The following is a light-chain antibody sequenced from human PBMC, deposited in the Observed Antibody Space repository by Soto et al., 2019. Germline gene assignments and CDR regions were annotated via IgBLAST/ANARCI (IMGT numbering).Light chain of an antibody. CDR1: SSNIGAGYD. Sequence: QSALTQPPSVSGAPGQRATISCTGSSSNIGAGYDVHWYQQLPGTAPKLLIYGNGNRPSGVPDRFSGSKSGTSASLAITGLQAEDEADYYCQSYDSSLSGSEVFGTGTKVTVL. J-gene: IGLJ1*01. CDR2: GNG. CDR3: QSYDSSLSGSEV. V-gene: IGLV1-40*01.